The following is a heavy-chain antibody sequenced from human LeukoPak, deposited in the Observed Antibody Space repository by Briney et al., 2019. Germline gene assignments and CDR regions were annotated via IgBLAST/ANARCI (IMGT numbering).Heavy chain of an antibody. J-gene: IGHJ4*02. CDR1: GYTFTSYA. V-gene: IGHV7-4-1*02. Sequence: ASVKVSCKASGYTFTSYAMNWVRQAPGQGLEWMGWINTNTGNPTYAQGFTGRFAFSLDTSVSTAYLQISSLKAEDTAVYYCARGGLLWFGELEGDYWGQGTLVTVSS. D-gene: IGHD3-10*01. CDR3: ARGGLLWFGELEGDY. CDR2: INTNTGNP.